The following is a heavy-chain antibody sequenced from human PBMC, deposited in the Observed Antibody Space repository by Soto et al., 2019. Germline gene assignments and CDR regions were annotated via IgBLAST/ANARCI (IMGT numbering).Heavy chain of an antibody. CDR2: VFYTGST. Sequence: TSETLSLTWTVSGGSIGGHYWIWIRQSPGRGLEWIGYVFYTGSTNYNPSLKSRVILSVDTSKNQVALRLSSATAAETAVYYCARLGSRGWSPDYWGQGTLVTVS. V-gene: IGHV4-59*11. D-gene: IGHD6-19*01. CDR3: ARLGSRGWSPDY. J-gene: IGHJ4*02. CDR1: GGSIGGHY.